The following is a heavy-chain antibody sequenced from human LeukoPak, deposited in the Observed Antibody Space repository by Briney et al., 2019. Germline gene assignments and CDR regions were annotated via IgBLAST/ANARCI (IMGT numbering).Heavy chain of an antibody. CDR2: ISSSSSYI. J-gene: IGHJ3*02. CDR1: GFTFSSYS. CDR3: ARDFWGYDFWSGYYRTGDAFDI. Sequence: GGSLRLSCAASGFTFSSYSMNWVRQAPGKGLEWVSSISSSSSYIYYADPVKGRFTISRDNAKNSLYLQMNSLRAEDTAVYYCARDFWGYDFWSGYYRTGDAFDIWGQGTMVTVSS. V-gene: IGHV3-21*01. D-gene: IGHD3-3*01.